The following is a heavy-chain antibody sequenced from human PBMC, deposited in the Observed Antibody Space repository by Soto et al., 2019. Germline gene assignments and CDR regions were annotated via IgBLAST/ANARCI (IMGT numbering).Heavy chain of an antibody. J-gene: IGHJ4*02. CDR1: GYTFTEYD. CDR3: EVTTGY. V-gene: IGHV1-8*01. Sequence: QVQVVQSRAEVKKPGASVKVSCKTSGYTFTEYDINWVRQAPGQGLEYMGWVSPENRNAGYAPQFRGRVSMTADTSINTVYLELTTLTYEDTTVYYCEVTTGYWGQGTMVTVSS. CDR2: VSPENRNA. D-gene: IGHD4-17*01.